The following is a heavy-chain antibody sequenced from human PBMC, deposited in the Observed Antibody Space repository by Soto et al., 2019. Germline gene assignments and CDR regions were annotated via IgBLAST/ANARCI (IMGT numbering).Heavy chain of an antibody. Sequence: GGSLRLSCASSVFIFSGYSMSCVRHAPGKGLEWVSSISGSGGTIKYAGSVKGRFTISRENSKNTLYLRMNDLGVEDTALYYCTKDGPGHGDYAFDPWGQGTLVTVSS. J-gene: IGHJ5*02. CDR2: ISGSGGTI. D-gene: IGHD4-17*01. CDR3: TKDGPGHGDYAFDP. CDR1: VFIFSGYS. V-gene: IGHV3-23*01.